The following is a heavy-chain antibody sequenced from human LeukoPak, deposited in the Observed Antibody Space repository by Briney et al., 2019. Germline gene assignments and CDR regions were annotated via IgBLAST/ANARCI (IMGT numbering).Heavy chain of an antibody. CDR3: ARSSGSYYYPPDY. V-gene: IGHV4-39*01. Sequence: SETLSLTCTVSGGSISSSSYYWGWIRQPPGKGLEWIGSIYYSGSTYYNPSLKSRVTISVDTSKNQFSLKLSSVTAADTAVYYCARSSGSYYYPPDYWGQGTLVTVSS. J-gene: IGHJ4*02. CDR1: GGSISSSSYY. CDR2: IYYSGST. D-gene: IGHD1-26*01.